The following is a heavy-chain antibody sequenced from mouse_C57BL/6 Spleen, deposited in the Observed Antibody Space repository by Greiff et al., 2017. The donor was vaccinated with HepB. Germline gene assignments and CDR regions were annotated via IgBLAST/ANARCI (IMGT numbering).Heavy chain of an antibody. CDR1: GYAFSSSW. D-gene: IGHD2-3*01. J-gene: IGHJ1*03. V-gene: IGHV1-82*01. CDR3: ARYDGYSGYWYFDV. CDR2: IYPGDGDT. Sequence: QVQLQQSGPELVKPGASVKISCKASGYAFSSSWMNWVKQGPGKGLEWIGRIYPGDGDTNYNGKFKGKATLTADKSSSTAYMQLSSLTSEDSAVYFCARYDGYSGYWYFDVWGTGTTVTVSS.